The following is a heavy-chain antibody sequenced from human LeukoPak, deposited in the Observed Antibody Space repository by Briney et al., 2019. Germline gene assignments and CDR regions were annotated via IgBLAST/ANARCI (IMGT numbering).Heavy chain of an antibody. CDR3: ARYSSGWSFDY. CDR2: ISSGSSTI. J-gene: IGHJ4*02. CDR1: GFTFSTYS. V-gene: IGHV3-48*02. Sequence: GGSLRLSCAASGFTFSTYSMNWVRQAPGKGLEWVSYISSGSSTIYYADSVKGRFTISRDNAKNSLYLQMHYLRDEDTALYYCARYSSGWSFDYWGQGTLVTVSS. D-gene: IGHD6-19*01.